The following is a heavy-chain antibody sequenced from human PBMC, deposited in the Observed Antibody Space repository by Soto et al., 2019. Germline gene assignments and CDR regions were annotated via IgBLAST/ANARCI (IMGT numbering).Heavy chain of an antibody. CDR2: IIPIFGTA. Sequence: QVQLVQSGAEVKKPGSSVKVSCKASGGTFSSYAISWVRQAPGQGLEWMGGIIPIFGTANYAQKFQGRVTITADESTSTAYMELSSLRSEDMAVYYCARGSGAITFGGVIVIGYFDYWGQGTLVTVSS. CDR3: ARGSGAITFGGVIVIGYFDY. CDR1: GGTFSSYA. D-gene: IGHD3-16*02. V-gene: IGHV1-69*01. J-gene: IGHJ4*02.